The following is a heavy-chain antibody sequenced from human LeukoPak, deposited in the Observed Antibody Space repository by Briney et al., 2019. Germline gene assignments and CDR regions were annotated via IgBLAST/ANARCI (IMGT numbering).Heavy chain of an antibody. CDR3: ARCMSELDYGDYAYYYHMDV. CDR1: GDSLTSGSRY. V-gene: IGHV4-61*09. CDR2: FYSSTRT. D-gene: IGHD4-17*01. J-gene: IGHJ6*04. Sequence: PSETLSLTCTVSGDSLTSGSRYWSWLRQPAGKGLEWIGHFYSSTRTTYNPSLESRVTISGKTGKNQFSLKLDSVAAADTAVYFCARCMSELDYGDYAYYYHMDVWGKGTTVTVSS.